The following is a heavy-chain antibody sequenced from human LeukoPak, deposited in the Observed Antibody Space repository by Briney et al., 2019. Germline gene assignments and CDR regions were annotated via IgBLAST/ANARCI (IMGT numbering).Heavy chain of an antibody. J-gene: IGHJ6*02. D-gene: IGHD3-10*01. Sequence: PSETLSLTCTVSGGSISSGDYYWIWIRQHPGKGLEWIGYIYYSGSTYYNPSLKSRVTISIDTSKNQFCLKLSSVTAADTAVYYYARDLVRGVSPYYYGMDVWGQGTTVTVSS. CDR1: GGSISSGDYY. CDR2: IYYSGST. CDR3: ARDLVRGVSPYYYGMDV. V-gene: IGHV4-31*03.